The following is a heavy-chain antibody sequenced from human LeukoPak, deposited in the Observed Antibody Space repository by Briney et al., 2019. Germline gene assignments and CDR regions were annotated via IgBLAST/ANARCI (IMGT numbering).Heavy chain of an antibody. Sequence: PSETLSLTCAVYGGSFSGYYWSWIRQPPGKGLEWIGEINHSGSTNYNPSLKSRVTISVDTSKNQFSLKLSSVTAADTAVYYCARHYYDSSGYYGWFDYWGQGTLVTVSS. CDR3: ARHYYDSSGYYGWFDY. J-gene: IGHJ4*02. CDR2: INHSGST. V-gene: IGHV4-34*01. D-gene: IGHD3-22*01. CDR1: GGSFSGYY.